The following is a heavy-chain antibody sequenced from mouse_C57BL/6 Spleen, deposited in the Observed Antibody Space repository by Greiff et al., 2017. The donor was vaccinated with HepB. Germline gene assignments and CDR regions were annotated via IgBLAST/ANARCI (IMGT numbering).Heavy chain of an antibody. J-gene: IGHJ4*01. D-gene: IGHD2-2*01. Sequence: VQLQQSGAELVRPGASVTLSCKASGYTFTDYEMHWVKQTPVHGLEWIGAIDPENGGTAYNQKFKGKAILTADKSSSTAYMELRSLTSEDSAVYYCTRWLRDYCGQGTSVTVAS. V-gene: IGHV1-15*01. CDR2: IDPENGGT. CDR3: TRWLRDY. CDR1: GYTFTDYE.